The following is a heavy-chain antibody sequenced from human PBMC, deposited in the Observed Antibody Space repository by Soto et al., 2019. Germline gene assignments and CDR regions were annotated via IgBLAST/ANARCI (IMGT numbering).Heavy chain of an antibody. CDR1: GSSISSGDYY. J-gene: IGHJ4*02. D-gene: IGHD4-4*01. Sequence: SVTLRFPCPVSGSSISSGDYYWRWIRQPPGKGLEWIGYIYYSGSTYYNPSLKSRVTISVDTSKNQFSLKLSSVTAADTAVYYCASHRGAVYSNYYYYFDYWGQANLVIVSS. V-gene: IGHV4-30-4*01. CDR2: IYYSGST. CDR3: ASHRGAVYSNYYYYFDY.